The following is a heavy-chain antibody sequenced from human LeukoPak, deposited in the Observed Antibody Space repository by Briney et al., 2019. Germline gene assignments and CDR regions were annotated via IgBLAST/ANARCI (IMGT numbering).Heavy chain of an antibody. CDR2: ISAYNGNT. J-gene: IGHJ3*02. Sequence: GASMKVSCKASGYTFTSYGISWVRQAPGQGLEWMGWISAYNGNTNYAQKLQGRVTMTTDTSTSTAYMELRSLRSDDTAVYYCARPIEMATIEALDAFDIWGQGTMVTVSS. V-gene: IGHV1-18*01. CDR3: ARPIEMATIEALDAFDI. D-gene: IGHD5-24*01. CDR1: GYTFTSYG.